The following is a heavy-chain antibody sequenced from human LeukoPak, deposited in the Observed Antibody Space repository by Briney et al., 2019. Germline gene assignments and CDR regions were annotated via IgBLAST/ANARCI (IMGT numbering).Heavy chain of an antibody. V-gene: IGHV3-15*07. Sequence: GGSLRLSCVTSGFTFSNAWMNWVRQAPGKGLEWVGRIRSNSDGGTIDYAAPVKGRFTLSRDDSKTTLYLQMNSLQTEDTAVYYCATDFYDSTWGQGTLVTVSS. CDR2: IRSNSDGGTI. D-gene: IGHD3-22*01. CDR1: GFTFSNAW. CDR3: ATDFYDST. J-gene: IGHJ5*02.